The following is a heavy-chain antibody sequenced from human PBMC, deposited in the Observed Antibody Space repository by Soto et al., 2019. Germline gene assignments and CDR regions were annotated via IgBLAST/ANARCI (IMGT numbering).Heavy chain of an antibody. CDR2: IGPKSGGT. CDR1: GYTFIDYY. D-gene: IGHD6-19*01. J-gene: IGHJ4*02. V-gene: IGHV1-2*02. CDR3: ARPPGYISDWYYFDL. Sequence: GASVKVSCKASGYTFIDYYMHWVRQAPGQGFEWMGRIGPKSGGTNYAQKFQGRVTMTWDTSLNTAYMELSSLMSEDTAVYYCARPPGYISDWYYFDLWGQGTLVTVSS.